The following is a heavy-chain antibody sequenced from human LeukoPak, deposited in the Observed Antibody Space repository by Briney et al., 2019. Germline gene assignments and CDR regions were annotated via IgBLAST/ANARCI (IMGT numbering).Heavy chain of an antibody. CDR3: ASNPIVVVVAATHFGWFDP. CDR2: IYYSGTT. V-gene: IGHV4-39*07. J-gene: IGHJ5*02. Sequence: SETLSLTCTVSGGSISSRSYYWGWIRQPPGKGLEWIGSIYYSGTTYYNPSLKSRVTISVDTSKNQLSLNLGSVTAADTAVYYCASNPIVVVVAATHFGWFDPWGQGSLVTVSS. D-gene: IGHD2-15*01. CDR1: GGSISSRSYY.